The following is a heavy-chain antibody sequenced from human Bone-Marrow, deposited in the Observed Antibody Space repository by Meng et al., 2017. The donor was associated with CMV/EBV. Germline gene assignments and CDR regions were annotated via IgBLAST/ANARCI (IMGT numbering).Heavy chain of an antibody. J-gene: IGHJ4*02. CDR3: ARSGFRYREGLGLDYFDY. D-gene: IGHD2-15*01. CDR2: VHYSGST. CDR1: GDSIDNYY. V-gene: IGHV4-59*01. Sequence: SETLSLTCTVSGDSIDNYYWNWIRRPPGKGLEWIGYVHYSGSTNYNPSLKSRVTISVDTSKNQFSLKLSSVTAADTAVYYCARSGFRYREGLGLDYFDYWGQGTLVTVSS.